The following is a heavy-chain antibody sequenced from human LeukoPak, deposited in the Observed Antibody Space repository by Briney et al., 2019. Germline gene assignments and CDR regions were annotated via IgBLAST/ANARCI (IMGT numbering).Heavy chain of an antibody. CDR1: GFTFSSFA. CDR2: IRGVGDDT. CDR3: ARAERRADPFDY. J-gene: IGHJ4*02. D-gene: IGHD1-1*01. Sequence: GGSLRLSCAASGFTFSSFAMNWVRQAPGKGLEWVSTIRGVGDDTYYAHSVKGRFTISRDNSKNPLYLQMNSLRAEDTAVYYCARAERRADPFDYWGQGTLVTVSS. V-gene: IGHV3-23*01.